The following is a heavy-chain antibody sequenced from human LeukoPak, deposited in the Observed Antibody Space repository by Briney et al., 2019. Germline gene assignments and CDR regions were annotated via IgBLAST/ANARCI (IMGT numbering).Heavy chain of an antibody. Sequence: ASVTVSCKASGYTFTGNYMHWVRQAPGPGLEWMGWINPNSGGTNLAQKFQGRVTMTRDTSISTAYMELSRLRSDDTAVYYCARDLDPRAFDIWGQGTMVTVSS. CDR2: INPNSGGT. J-gene: IGHJ3*02. CDR3: ARDLDPRAFDI. CDR1: GYTFTGNY. V-gene: IGHV1-2*02.